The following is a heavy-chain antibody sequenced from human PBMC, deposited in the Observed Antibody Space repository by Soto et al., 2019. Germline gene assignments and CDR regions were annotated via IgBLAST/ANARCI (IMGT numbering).Heavy chain of an antibody. CDR1: GYPISTGYY. J-gene: IGHJ4*02. CDR3: ARGIAMIVVVEGDAPDKYYLDS. Sequence: SETLSLTCTVSGYPISTGYYWAWVRQSPGKGLEWIGSVYRSGAAYYNPSLKSRVTISVDTSKNQFSLKVNSVTAADTAVYYCARGIAMIVVVEGDAPDKYYLDSWGQGTLVTVSS. V-gene: IGHV4-38-2*02. D-gene: IGHD3-22*01. CDR2: VYRSGAA.